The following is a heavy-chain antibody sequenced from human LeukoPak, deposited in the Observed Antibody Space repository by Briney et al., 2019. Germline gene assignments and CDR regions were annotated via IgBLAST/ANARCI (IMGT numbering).Heavy chain of an antibody. CDR3: AREGSSGWGRYWFDP. CDR1: GYTFTSYG. V-gene: IGHV1-18*01. D-gene: IGHD6-19*01. J-gene: IGHJ5*02. CDR2: ISAYNGNT. Sequence: ASVKVSCKASGYTFTSYGISWVRQAPGQGLEWMGWISAYNGNTNYAQKFQGRVTMTRDMSTSTVYMELSSLRSDDTAVYYCAREGSSGWGRYWFDPWGQGTLVTVSS.